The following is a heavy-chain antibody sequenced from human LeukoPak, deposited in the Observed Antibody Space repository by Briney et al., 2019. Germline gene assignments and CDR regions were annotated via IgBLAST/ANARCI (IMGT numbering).Heavy chain of an antibody. CDR1: GFTVSSNY. D-gene: IGHD5-18*01. J-gene: IGHJ4*02. CDR3: ARARQLWGEFDS. CDR2: IYSGGST. V-gene: IGHV3-66*01. Sequence: GGSLRLSCAASGFTVSSNYMSWVRQAPGKGLEWVSVIYSGGSTYYADSVKGGFTISRDNSKNRLYLQMNSLRAEDTAVYYCARARQLWGEFDSWGQGTLVTVSS.